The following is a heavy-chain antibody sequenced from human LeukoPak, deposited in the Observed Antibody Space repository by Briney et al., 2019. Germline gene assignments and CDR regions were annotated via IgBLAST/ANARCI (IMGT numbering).Heavy chain of an antibody. CDR3: ARDRGRPRAINWFDP. CDR2: ISSSSSYT. J-gene: IGHJ5*02. V-gene: IGHV3-11*06. CDR1: GFTFSDYY. Sequence: KPGGSLRLSCAASGFTFSDYYMSWIRQAPGKGLEWVSYISSSSSYTNYADSVKGRFTISRDNAKNSLYLQMNSLRAEDTAVYYCARDRGRPRAINWFDPWGQGTLVTVSS. D-gene: IGHD3-16*01.